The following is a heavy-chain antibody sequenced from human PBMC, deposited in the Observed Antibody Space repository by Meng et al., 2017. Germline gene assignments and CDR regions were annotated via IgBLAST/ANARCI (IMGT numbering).Heavy chain of an antibody. CDR1: GGTFSSYT. D-gene: IGHD6-19*01. CDR3: ARVAVAGHFDY. Sequence: QVRLLQTGAGVKKPGSPVKVSCKASGGTFSSYTISWLRQAPGQGLEWMGRIIPILGIANYAQKFQGRVTITADKSTSTAYMELSSLRSEDTAVYYCARVAVAGHFDYWGQGTLVTVSS. V-gene: IGHV1-69*02. J-gene: IGHJ4*02. CDR2: IIPILGIA.